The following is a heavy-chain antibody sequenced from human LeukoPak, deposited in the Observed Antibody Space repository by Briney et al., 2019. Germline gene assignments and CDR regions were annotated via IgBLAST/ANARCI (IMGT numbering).Heavy chain of an antibody. Sequence: GGSLRLSCADSAFTVSDFYMVWIRQAPGKGLECVSYISRGGESRGGDSIYYADSVKGRFTISRDNAKNSVYLQLNSLKAEDTAVYYCAREQWFRWDYWGQGILVTVSS. CDR3: AREQWFRWDY. D-gene: IGHD3-22*01. CDR2: ISRGGESRGGDSI. V-gene: IGHV3-11*01. J-gene: IGHJ4*02. CDR1: AFTVSDFY.